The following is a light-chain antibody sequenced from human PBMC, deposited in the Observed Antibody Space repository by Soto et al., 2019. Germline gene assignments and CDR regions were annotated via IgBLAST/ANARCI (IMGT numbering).Light chain of an antibody. Sequence: EIVMTQSPATLSVSPGERATLSCRASQSVSSNLAWYQQKPGQAPRLLIYGASTRATGIPARFSGSGSGTEFTLTISSLQSEDFAVYYGQQYKNWPQTFGQVTKVEIK. V-gene: IGKV3-15*01. J-gene: IGKJ1*01. CDR3: QQYKNWPQT. CDR2: GAS. CDR1: QSVSSN.